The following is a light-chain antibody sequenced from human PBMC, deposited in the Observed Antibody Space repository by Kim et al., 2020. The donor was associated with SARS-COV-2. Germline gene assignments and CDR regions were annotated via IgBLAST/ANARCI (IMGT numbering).Light chain of an antibody. J-gene: IGLJ1*01. Sequence: GQSIAISWTGTSSVIGSYNLVAWYQQHPGRAPKLMIYAGTERPSGVSGRFSGSKSGYTASLTISGLQAEDEANYFCSSYAGSHTYIFGPGTKVTVL. CDR3: SSYAGSHTYI. CDR2: AGT. CDR1: SSVIGSYNL. V-gene: IGLV2-23*01.